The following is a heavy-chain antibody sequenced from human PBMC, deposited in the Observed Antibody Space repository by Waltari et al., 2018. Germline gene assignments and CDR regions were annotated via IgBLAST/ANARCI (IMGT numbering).Heavy chain of an antibody. J-gene: IGHJ4*02. CDR3: ARDLRYFDWLGY. D-gene: IGHD3-9*01. CDR2: IKQDGSEK. CDR1: GFTLSSDW. V-gene: IGHV3-7*01. Sequence: EVRLVEYGGGLVQPGGSVRLYCAASGFTLSSDWRSWVRQAPGKGLEWVANIKQDGSEKYYVDSVKGRFTISRDNAKNSLYLQMNSLRAEDTAVYYCARDLRYFDWLGYWGQGTLVTVSS.